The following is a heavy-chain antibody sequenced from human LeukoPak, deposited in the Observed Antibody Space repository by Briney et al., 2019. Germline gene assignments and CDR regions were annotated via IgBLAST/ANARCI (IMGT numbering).Heavy chain of an antibody. CDR2: INPNSGGT. CDR3: ATLIALAAAGVLDY. D-gene: IGHD6-13*01. Sequence: ASVKVSCKASGYTFTGYYMHWVRQAPGQGLEWMGWINPNSGGTNYAQKFQGRVTMTRDTSTSTVYMELSSLRSEDTAVYYCATLIALAAAGVLDYWGQGTLVTVSS. J-gene: IGHJ4*02. CDR1: GYTFTGYY. V-gene: IGHV1-2*02.